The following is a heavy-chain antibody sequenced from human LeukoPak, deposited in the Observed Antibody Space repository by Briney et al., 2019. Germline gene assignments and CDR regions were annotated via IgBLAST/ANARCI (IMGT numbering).Heavy chain of an antibody. J-gene: IGHJ4*02. CDR3: AKDSRWLTPGDFDY. D-gene: IGHD3-22*01. CDR2: ISGSGGST. CDR1: GLTFDDYA. Sequence: GRSLRLSCAASGLTFDDYAMHWVRQAPGKGLEWVSAISGSGGSTYYADSVKGRFTISRDNSKNTLYLQMNSLRAEDTAVYYCAKDSRWLTPGDFDYWGQGTLVTVSS. V-gene: IGHV3-23*01.